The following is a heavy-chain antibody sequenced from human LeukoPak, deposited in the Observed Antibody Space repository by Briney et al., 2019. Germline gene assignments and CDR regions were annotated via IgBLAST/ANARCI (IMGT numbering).Heavy chain of an antibody. Sequence: SETLSLTCAVYGGSFSGYYWSWIRQPPGKGLEWIGEINHSGSTNYNPSLKSRVTISVDTSKNQFSLKLSSVTAADTAVYYCARGLNYYYYYGMDVWGQGTTVTVSS. J-gene: IGHJ6*02. V-gene: IGHV4-34*01. CDR3: ARGLNYYYYYGMDV. CDR2: INHSGST. CDR1: GGSFSGYY.